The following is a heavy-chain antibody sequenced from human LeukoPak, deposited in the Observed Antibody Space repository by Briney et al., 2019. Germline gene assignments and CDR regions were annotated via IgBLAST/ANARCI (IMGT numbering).Heavy chain of an antibody. CDR3: ARAGNFDSGGYYYGIDY. D-gene: IGHD3-22*01. CDR2: IWYDGSNE. J-gene: IGHJ4*02. V-gene: IGHV3-33*01. CDR1: GFTFSSYG. Sequence: PGRSLRLSCAASGFTFSSYGLHWVRQAPGKGLEWVAVIWYDGSNEYYADSVKGRLTISRDDSKNTLYLQMNSLRAEDTAVYYCARAGNFDSGGYYYGIDYWGQGTLVTVSS.